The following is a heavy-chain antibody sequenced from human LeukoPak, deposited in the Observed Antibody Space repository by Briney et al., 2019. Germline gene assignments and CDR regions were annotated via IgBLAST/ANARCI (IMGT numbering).Heavy chain of an antibody. Sequence: GGSLRLSCAASGFTFSGYGMHWVRQAPGKGLEWVAVISYDGSNKYYADSVKGRFTISRDNSKNTLYLQMNSLRAEDTAVYYCAKDLGRRYFDWLCDYWGQGTLVTVSS. D-gene: IGHD3-9*01. J-gene: IGHJ4*02. CDR3: AKDLGRRYFDWLCDY. CDR1: GFTFSGYG. CDR2: ISYDGSNK. V-gene: IGHV3-30*18.